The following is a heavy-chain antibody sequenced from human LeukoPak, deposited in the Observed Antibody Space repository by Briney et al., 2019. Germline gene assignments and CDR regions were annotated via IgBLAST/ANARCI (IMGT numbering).Heavy chain of an antibody. CDR3: ARHRAVGGGHSTTWYTDY. D-gene: IGHD6-13*01. Sequence: GEPLKISCQGLGYSFSMYWIGWVRHMPGKGLEWMGVIDPGDSEITYSPSFQGHVTISVDESVSTAYLQWSTLKASDTALYYCARHRAVGGGHSTTWYTDYWGQGTLVSVSS. J-gene: IGHJ4*02. CDR2: IDPGDSEI. CDR1: GYSFSMYW. V-gene: IGHV5-51*01.